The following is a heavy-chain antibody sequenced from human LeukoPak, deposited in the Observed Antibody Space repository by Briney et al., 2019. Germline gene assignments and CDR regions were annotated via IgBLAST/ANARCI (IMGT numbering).Heavy chain of an antibody. Sequence: ASVKVSCKASSYTFPNYAISWVRQAPGQGLDWMGWISAYNGNTNYAQKFQGRVTMTRDTSTSTAYMDLRSLRSDDTAVYYCAREANYDDTPDAFDIWGQGTMVTVSS. D-gene: IGHD3-22*01. V-gene: IGHV1-18*01. CDR3: AREANYDDTPDAFDI. J-gene: IGHJ3*02. CDR1: SYTFPNYA. CDR2: ISAYNGNT.